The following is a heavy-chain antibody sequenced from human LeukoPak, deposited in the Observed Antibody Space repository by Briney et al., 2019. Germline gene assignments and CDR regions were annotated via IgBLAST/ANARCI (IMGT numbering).Heavy chain of an antibody. J-gene: IGHJ4*02. Sequence: GASVKVSCKASGYTFTSYGISWVRQAPGQGLEWMGWISAYNGNTNYAQKFQGRVTMTRDTSISTAYMELSRPRSDDTAVYYCAREHRLDYWGQGTLVTVSS. CDR3: AREHRLDY. CDR2: ISAYNGNT. CDR1: GYTFTSYG. V-gene: IGHV1-18*01.